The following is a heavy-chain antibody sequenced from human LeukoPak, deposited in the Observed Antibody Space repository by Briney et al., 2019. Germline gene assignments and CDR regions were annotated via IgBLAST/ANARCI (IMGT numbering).Heavy chain of an antibody. CDR2: IFYDGDTK. CDR3: AKDYDAITTIVVVDTYFDY. D-gene: IGHD3-22*01. Sequence: GRSLRLSCAASGFIFSDYAMHWVRQAPGKGLEWVAVIFYDGDTKYYADSVKGRFAISRDNSKNTLYLQMNSLRAEDTAVYYCAKDYDAITTIVVVDTYFDYWGQGTLVTVSS. CDR1: GFIFSDYA. J-gene: IGHJ4*02. V-gene: IGHV3-30*09.